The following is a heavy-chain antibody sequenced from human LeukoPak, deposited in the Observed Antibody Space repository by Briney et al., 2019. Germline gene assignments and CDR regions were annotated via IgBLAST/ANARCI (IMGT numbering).Heavy chain of an antibody. CDR1: GGSFSGYY. CDR3: ARLIPSGGRPKTRFDY. V-gene: IGHV4-34*01. J-gene: IGHJ4*02. CDR2: INHSGST. Sequence: PSETLSLTCAVYGGSFSGYYWSWIRQPPGKGLEWIGEINHSGSTNYNPSLKSRVTTSVDTSKNQFSLKLSSVTAADPAVYYCARLIPSGGRPKTRFDYWGQGTQVTVSS. D-gene: IGHD2-15*01.